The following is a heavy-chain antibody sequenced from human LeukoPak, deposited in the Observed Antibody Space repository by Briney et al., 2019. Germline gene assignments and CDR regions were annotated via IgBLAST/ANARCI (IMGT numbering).Heavy chain of an antibody. CDR2: IYTSGST. D-gene: IGHD3-10*01. V-gene: IGHV4-61*02. CDR1: GGSISSGTYY. Sequence: PSQTLSLTCTVSGGSISSGTYYWSWIRQPAGKGLEWIGRIYTSGSTNYNPSLKSRVTISVDTSKNQFSLKLSSVTAADTAVYYCATSGPIYYGSGSYYNYFDYWGQGTLVTVSS. CDR3: ATSGPIYYGSGSYYNYFDY. J-gene: IGHJ4*02.